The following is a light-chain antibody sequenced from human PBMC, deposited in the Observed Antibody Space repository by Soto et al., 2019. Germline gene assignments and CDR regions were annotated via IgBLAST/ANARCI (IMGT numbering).Light chain of an antibody. CDR1: QTISSNN. Sequence: ELVLTQSPGTLSVSPGERATLSCRASQTISSNNLAWYQQKPGQAPSLLIYGTSSRATGIPDRFSGSGSGTDFTPTVSRLEPEDSAMYYCQQFGSWTFGQGTKVEI. J-gene: IGKJ1*01. CDR2: GTS. CDR3: QQFGSWT. V-gene: IGKV3-20*01.